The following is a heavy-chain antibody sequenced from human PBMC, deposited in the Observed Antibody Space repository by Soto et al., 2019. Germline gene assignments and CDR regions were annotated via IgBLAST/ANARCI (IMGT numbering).Heavy chain of an antibody. CDR1: GYTLTELS. J-gene: IGHJ4*02. CDR2: FDPEDGET. Sequence: QVQLVQSGAEVKKPGASVKVSCKVSGYTLTELSMHWVRQAPGKGLEWMGGFDPEDGETIYAQKFQGRVTMTEDTATDTAYMELSSLRYEDTAVYYCATGRRDGYNLHARGIIDYWGQGTLVTVSS. CDR3: ATGRRDGYNLHARGIIDY. D-gene: IGHD5-12*01. V-gene: IGHV1-24*01.